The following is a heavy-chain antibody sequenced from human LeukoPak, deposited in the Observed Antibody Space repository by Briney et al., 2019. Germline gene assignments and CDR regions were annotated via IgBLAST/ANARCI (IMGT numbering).Heavy chain of an antibody. J-gene: IGHJ4*02. D-gene: IGHD3-10*02. CDR3: ATAMIGRH. Sequence: ASVKVSCKASGYTFTGYYMHWVRQAPGQGLEWMGWINPNSGGTNYAQKFQGRVTMTEDTSTDTAYMELSSLRSEDTAVYYCATAMIGRHWGQGTLVTVSS. V-gene: IGHV1-2*02. CDR2: INPNSGGT. CDR1: GYTFTGYY.